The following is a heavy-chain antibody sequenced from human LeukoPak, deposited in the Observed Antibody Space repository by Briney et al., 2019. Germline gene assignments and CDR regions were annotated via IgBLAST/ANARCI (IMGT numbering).Heavy chain of an antibody. V-gene: IGHV4-59*01. D-gene: IGHD3-10*01. CDR2: IYYSGST. Sequence: SETLSLTCTVSGGSISNYYWTWIRQPPGKGLEWIGYIYYSGSTNYNPSLKSRVTISVDTSKNQFSLKLSSVTAADTAVYYCARGRITHGAFDIWGQGTMVTVSS. J-gene: IGHJ3*02. CDR3: ARGRITHGAFDI. CDR1: GGSISNYY.